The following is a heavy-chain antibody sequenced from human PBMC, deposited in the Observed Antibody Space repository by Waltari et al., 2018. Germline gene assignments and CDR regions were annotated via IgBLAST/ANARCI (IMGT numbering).Heavy chain of an antibody. CDR3: ARGGVPDYYGSGSPYRNWFDP. CDR1: GGTFSGYH. CDR2: VDYPATT. V-gene: IGHV4-34*02. Sequence: QVQLKEWGAGSLKPSETLSLTCAVSGGTFSGYHWTVIRRPPGRGLEWIGAVDYPATTNYNSSLKSRVTMSIDASKSQFSLILKSVTAADTAVYYCARGGVPDYYGSGSPYRNWFDPWGQGIMVTVSS. D-gene: IGHD3-10*01. J-gene: IGHJ5*02.